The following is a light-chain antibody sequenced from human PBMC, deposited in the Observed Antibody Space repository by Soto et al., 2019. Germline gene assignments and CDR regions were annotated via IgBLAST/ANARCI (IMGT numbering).Light chain of an antibody. CDR1: QSVSSN. CDR2: GAS. Sequence: EIVMPQSPATLSVSPGERATLSCRARQSVSSNLAWYHQKPGQAPRLHISGASTRATGIPARFSGSGSGTEFTLTISSMQSEDFAVSYCQQYNNCPPGLTFGGGTKVEIK. CDR3: QQYNNCPPGLT. V-gene: IGKV3-15*01. J-gene: IGKJ4*01.